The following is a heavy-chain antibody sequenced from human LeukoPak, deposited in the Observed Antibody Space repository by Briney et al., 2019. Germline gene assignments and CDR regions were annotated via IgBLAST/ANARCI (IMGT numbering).Heavy chain of an antibody. Sequence: GGSLRLSCAASGFTFSSYSMNWVRQAPGKGLEWVSSISSSSSYIYYADSVRGRFTISRDNSKNTLYLQMNSLRAEDTAVYYCARAPVVVPAATKSRSRAFDIWGQGTMVTVSS. V-gene: IGHV3-21*04. CDR1: GFTFSSYS. CDR3: ARAPVVVPAATKSRSRAFDI. J-gene: IGHJ3*02. D-gene: IGHD2-2*01. CDR2: ISSSSSYI.